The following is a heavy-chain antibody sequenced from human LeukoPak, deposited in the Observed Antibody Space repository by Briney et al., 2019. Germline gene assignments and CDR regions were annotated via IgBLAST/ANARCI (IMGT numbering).Heavy chain of an antibody. Sequence: GGSLRLSCAASGFTFSSYSMNWVRQAPGKGLEWVSCISSSSSTIYYADSVKGRFTISRDNAKNSLYLQMNSLRAEDTAVYYCARDEPDYGGNSLWGAFDIWGQGTMVTVSS. CDR3: ARDEPDYGGNSLWGAFDI. CDR1: GFTFSSYS. J-gene: IGHJ3*02. CDR2: ISSSSSTI. V-gene: IGHV3-48*01. D-gene: IGHD4-23*01.